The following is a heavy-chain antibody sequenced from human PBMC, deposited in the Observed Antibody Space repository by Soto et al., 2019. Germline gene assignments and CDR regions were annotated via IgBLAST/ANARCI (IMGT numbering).Heavy chain of an antibody. V-gene: IGHV4-39*01. J-gene: IGHJ4*02. D-gene: IGHD2-2*02. CDR1: GGSISSSSYY. CDR3: ARLRLYCSSTSCYSIDY. CDR2: IYYSGST. Sequence: SETLSLTCPVSGGSISSSSYYWGWIRQPPGKGLEWIGSIYYSGSTYYNPSLKSRVTISVDTSKNQFSLKLSSVTAADTAVYYCARLRLYCSSTSCYSIDYWGQGTLVTVSS.